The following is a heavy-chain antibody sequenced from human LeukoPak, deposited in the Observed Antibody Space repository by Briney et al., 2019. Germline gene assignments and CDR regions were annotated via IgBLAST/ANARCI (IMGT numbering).Heavy chain of an antibody. CDR3: ARLRYSSSWFNNWFDP. CDR1: AYSISSGYY. CDR2: IYHSGST. V-gene: IGHV4-38-2*02. J-gene: IGHJ5*02. D-gene: IGHD6-13*01. Sequence: SETLSLTCTVSAYSISSGYYWGWIRQPPGKGLEWIGSIYHSGSTSYNPSHKSRVTISVDTSKNQFSLKLNSVTAADTAVYYCARLRYSSSWFNNWFDPWGQGTLVTVSS.